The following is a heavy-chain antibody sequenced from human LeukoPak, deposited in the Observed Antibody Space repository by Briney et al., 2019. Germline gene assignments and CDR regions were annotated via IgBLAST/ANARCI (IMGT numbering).Heavy chain of an antibody. V-gene: IGHV4-59*08. Sequence: TSETLSLTCNVSGGSISSNSWSWIRQPPGKGLEWIGYIYYSGSTNYNPSLKSRVTISVDTSKNQLSLKLSSVTAADTAVYYCARLVTSSSLLDYYYYGMDVWGQGTTVTVSS. D-gene: IGHD4-23*01. CDR2: IYYSGST. CDR1: GGSISSNS. J-gene: IGHJ6*02. CDR3: ARLVTSSSLLDYYYYGMDV.